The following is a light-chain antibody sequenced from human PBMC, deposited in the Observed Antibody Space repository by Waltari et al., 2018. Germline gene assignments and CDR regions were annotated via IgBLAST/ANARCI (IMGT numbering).Light chain of an antibody. CDR2: EVS. CDR1: SSDVGGYNY. Sequence: QSALTQPASVSGSPGQSITISCPGTSSDVGGYNYASWYQQHPGKAPKLMIYEVSNRHSGVSNRFSGSKSGNTASLTISGLQAEDEADYYCSSYTSSSTLVVFGGGTKLTVL. J-gene: IGLJ2*01. CDR3: SSYTSSSTLVV. V-gene: IGLV2-14*01.